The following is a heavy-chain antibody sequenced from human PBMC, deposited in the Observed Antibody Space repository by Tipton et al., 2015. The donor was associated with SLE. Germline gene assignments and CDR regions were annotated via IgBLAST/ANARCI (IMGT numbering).Heavy chain of an antibody. D-gene: IGHD5-18*01. V-gene: IGHV4-59*07. CDR2: IYYSGST. J-gene: IGHJ4*02. CDR3: ARAGQYGYSYGLDY. CDR1: GGSINSYY. Sequence: TLSLTCTASGGSINSYYWSWIRQPPGKGLEWIGYIYYSGSTNYNPSLKSRVTISVDTSKNHFCLRLSSVTAADTAVYYCARAGQYGYSYGLDYWGQGTLVTVSS.